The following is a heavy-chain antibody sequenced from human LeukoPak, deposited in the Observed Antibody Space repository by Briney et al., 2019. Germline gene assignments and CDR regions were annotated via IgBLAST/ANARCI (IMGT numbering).Heavy chain of an antibody. D-gene: IGHD3-22*01. Sequence: PSETLSLTCTVSGGSISSYYWSWIRQPPGKGLEWIGYIYYSGSTNYNPSLKSRVTISVDTSKNQFSLKLSSVTAADTAVYYCARQGGRATYDSSGYQIEGSALQHWGQGTLVTVSS. CDR3: ARQGGRATYDSSGYQIEGSALQH. V-gene: IGHV4-59*08. CDR1: GGSISSYY. CDR2: IYYSGST. J-gene: IGHJ1*01.